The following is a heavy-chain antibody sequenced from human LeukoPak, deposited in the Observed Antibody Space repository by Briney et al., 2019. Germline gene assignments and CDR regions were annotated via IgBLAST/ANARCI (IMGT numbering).Heavy chain of an antibody. J-gene: IGHJ3*02. Sequence: SETLSLTCTVSGGSISSYYWSWIRQPPGKGLEWIGYIYYSGSTNYNPSLKSRVIISVDTSKNQFSLKLSSVTAADTAVYYCARDSVVVVAANHDAFDIWGQGTMVTVSS. D-gene: IGHD2-15*01. CDR2: IYYSGST. CDR1: GGSISSYY. CDR3: ARDSVVVVAANHDAFDI. V-gene: IGHV4-59*12.